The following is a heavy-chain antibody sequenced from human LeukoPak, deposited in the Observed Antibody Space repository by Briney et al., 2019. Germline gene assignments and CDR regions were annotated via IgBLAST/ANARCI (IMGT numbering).Heavy chain of an antibody. J-gene: IGHJ3*02. Sequence: GGSLRLSCAASGFTFSSYWMSWVRQAPGKGLEWVANIKQDGSEKYYVDSVKGRFTISRDNAKNSLYLQMNSLRAEDTAVYYCARDRSVVYGDVFDIWGQGTMVTVSS. CDR1: GFTFSSYW. CDR2: IKQDGSEK. D-gene: IGHD2-15*01. V-gene: IGHV3-7*01. CDR3: ARDRSVVYGDVFDI.